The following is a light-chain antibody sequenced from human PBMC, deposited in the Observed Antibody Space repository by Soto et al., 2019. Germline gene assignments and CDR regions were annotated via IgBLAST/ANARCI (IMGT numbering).Light chain of an antibody. CDR1: SSDVGGYNY. J-gene: IGLJ2*01. Sequence: QSALTQPASVSGSPGQSITISCTGTSSDVGGYNYVSWYQQHPGKAPKLMIYEVSNRPSGVSNRFSGSKSGNTASLTISGVQAEDEADCYCSSYTSSGTLVVFGGGTKLTVL. V-gene: IGLV2-14*01. CDR3: SSYTSSGTLVV. CDR2: EVS.